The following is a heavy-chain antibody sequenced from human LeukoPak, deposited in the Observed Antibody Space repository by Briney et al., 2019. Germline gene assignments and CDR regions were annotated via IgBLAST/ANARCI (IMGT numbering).Heavy chain of an antibody. CDR1: GGSIKNYF. V-gene: IGHV4-59*01. D-gene: IGHD4-23*01. J-gene: IGHJ3*01. Sequence: SETLSLTCTVSGGSIKNYFWNCVRRPPGKGLEWIGYIYSSGTTYYNPSLESRLTISLDTSKNHFSLQLSSVTAADTAVYYCARSDYGGNSAAFGVWGQGTMVTVSS. CDR3: ARSDYGGNSAAFGV. CDR2: IYSSGTT.